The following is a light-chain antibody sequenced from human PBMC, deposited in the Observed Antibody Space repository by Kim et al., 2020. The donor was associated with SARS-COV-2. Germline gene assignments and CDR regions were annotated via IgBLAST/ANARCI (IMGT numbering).Light chain of an antibody. Sequence: QSVLTQPPSVSGAPGQRVTISCTGSSSNLGAAYDVHWYQQFPGTAPKLLIYSNNNRPSGVPDRFSGFKSGASASLAITGLQAEDEADYYCQPYDRSLSGRGVFGGGTQLTVL. CDR1: SSNLGAAYD. V-gene: IGLV1-40*01. CDR2: SNN. J-gene: IGLJ3*02. CDR3: QPYDRSLSGRGV.